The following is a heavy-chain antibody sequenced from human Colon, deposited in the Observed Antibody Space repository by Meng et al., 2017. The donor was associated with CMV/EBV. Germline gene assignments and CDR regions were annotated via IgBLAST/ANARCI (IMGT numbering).Heavy chain of an antibody. CDR3: ARSYYYGLDV. D-gene: IGHD3-10*01. V-gene: IGHV3-11*04. CDR1: GFTFSDYY. J-gene: IGHJ6*02. Sequence: GESLKISCAASGFTFSDYYITWIRQAPGKGLEWVSYISASGSAIYYADSVKGRFTISRDNAKNSLSLLMNSLRPEDTAVYYCARSYYYGLDVWGQGTTVTVSS. CDR2: ISASGSAI.